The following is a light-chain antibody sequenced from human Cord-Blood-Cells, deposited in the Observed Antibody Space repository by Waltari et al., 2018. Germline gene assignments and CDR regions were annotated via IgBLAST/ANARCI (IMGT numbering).Light chain of an antibody. Sequence: QSALTPPASVSGSHGQSITLSCTGTSSDVVGYNSVSWYQQHPGKAPRLMIYDVSNLPSGVSNRFSGSKSGNTASLSISGLQAEDEADYYCSSYTSSSTRVFGGGTKLTVL. J-gene: IGLJ3*02. CDR2: DVS. CDR3: SSYTSSSTRV. CDR1: SSDVVGYNS. V-gene: IGLV2-14*03.